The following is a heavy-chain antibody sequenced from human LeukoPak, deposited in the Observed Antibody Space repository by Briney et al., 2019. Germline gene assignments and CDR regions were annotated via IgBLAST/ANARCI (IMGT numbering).Heavy chain of an antibody. J-gene: IGHJ4*02. CDR3: ARSPGSGYSFYFDF. D-gene: IGHD3-3*01. Sequence: GGSLRLSCAASGFTFGSYSTNWVRQAPGKGLEWVSSISSSSSYIYYADSVKGRFTISRDNAKNSLYLQMNSLRAEDTAVYYCARSPGSGYSFYFDFWGQGTLVTVSS. CDR2: ISSSSSYI. V-gene: IGHV3-21*01. CDR1: GFTFGSYS.